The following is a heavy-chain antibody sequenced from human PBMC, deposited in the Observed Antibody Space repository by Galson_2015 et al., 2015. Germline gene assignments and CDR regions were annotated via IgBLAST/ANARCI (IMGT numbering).Heavy chain of an antibody. CDR3: TRRYCSGGSCYDYFDY. D-gene: IGHD2-15*01. Sequence: SVKVSCKASGYTFTSYDINWVRQVTGQGLEWVGRINPNSGGTNYAQRFQGRVTMTRDTSISTAYMELSSLRSDDTAVYYCTRRYCSGGSCYDYFDYWGQGTLVTVSS. CDR2: INPNSGGT. J-gene: IGHJ4*02. V-gene: IGHV1-2*06. CDR1: GYTFTSYD.